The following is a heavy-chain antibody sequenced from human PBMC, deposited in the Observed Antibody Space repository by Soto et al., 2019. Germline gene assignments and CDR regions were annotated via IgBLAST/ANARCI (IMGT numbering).Heavy chain of an antibody. CDR1: GDSMTTVGYY. V-gene: IGHV4-31*03. J-gene: IGHJ4*02. Sequence: QVQLQESGPGLVKPSQTLSLTCTVSGDSMTTVGYYWTWIRQHPGQRLEWIGFISYSGSTYYSSSLKGRVAISADTSKNQFSLKLNSVTAADTAVYYCTRGDYWGQGTLVTVSS. CDR3: TRGDY. CDR2: ISYSGST.